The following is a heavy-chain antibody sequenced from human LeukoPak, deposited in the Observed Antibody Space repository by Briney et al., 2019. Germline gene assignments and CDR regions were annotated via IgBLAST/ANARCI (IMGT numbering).Heavy chain of an antibody. CDR1: GGTFSSYA. V-gene: IGHV1-69*04. CDR2: IIPILGIA. CDR3: ARVSRENDY. D-gene: IGHD3-10*01. J-gene: IGHJ4*02. Sequence: ASVKVSCKASGGTFSSYAISWVRQAPGQGLEWMGRIIPILGIANYAQKFQGRVTITAGKSTSTAYMELSSLRSEDTAVYYCARVSRENDYWGQGTLVTVSS.